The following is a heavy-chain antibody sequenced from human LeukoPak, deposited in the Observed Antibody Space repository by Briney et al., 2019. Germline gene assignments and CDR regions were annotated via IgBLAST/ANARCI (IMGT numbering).Heavy chain of an antibody. V-gene: IGHV4-34*01. Sequence: PSETLSLTCAVYGGSFSGYYWSWIRQPPGKGLEWIGEINHSGSTNYNPSLKSRVTISVDMSKNQFSLKLSSVTAADTAVYYCARGYYDFWSGQAHYMDVWGKGTTVTVSS. CDR1: GGSFSGYY. CDR2: INHSGST. CDR3: ARGYYDFWSGQAHYMDV. J-gene: IGHJ6*03. D-gene: IGHD3-3*01.